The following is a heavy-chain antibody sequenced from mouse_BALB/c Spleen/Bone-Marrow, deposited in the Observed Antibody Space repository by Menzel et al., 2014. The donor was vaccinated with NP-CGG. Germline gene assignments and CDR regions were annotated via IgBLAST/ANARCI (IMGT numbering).Heavy chain of an antibody. D-gene: IGHD1-2*01. V-gene: IGHV14-3*02. CDR3: ARDSRTTATPY. CDR1: GFNIKDTY. CDR2: IDPANGNT. J-gene: IGHJ3*01. Sequence: EVQLVESGAELVKPGASVKLSCTASGFNIKDTYMHWVKQRPEQGLEWIGRIDPANGNTKYDPKFQGKATITADTSSNTAYLQLSSLTSEDTAVYYCARDSRTTATPYWGQGTLVTVSA.